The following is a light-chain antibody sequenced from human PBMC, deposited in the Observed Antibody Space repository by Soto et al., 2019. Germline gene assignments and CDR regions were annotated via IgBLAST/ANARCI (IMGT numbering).Light chain of an antibody. J-gene: IGKJ1*01. V-gene: IGKV1-39*01. CDR3: QQSYTTPWT. CDR2: AAS. Sequence: DIQMTQSPSSLSASVGDRVTITCRASQSITSYLNWYQQKPGKAPQLLIYAASSLQSGVPSRFSGSGSGTVFTLTISSLQPEDFATYFCQQSYTTPWTFGQGTKVDIK. CDR1: QSITSY.